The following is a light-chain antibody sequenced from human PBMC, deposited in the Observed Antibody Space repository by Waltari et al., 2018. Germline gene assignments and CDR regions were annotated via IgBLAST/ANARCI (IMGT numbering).Light chain of an antibody. Sequence: EIVMTQSPATLSVSPGQRATLSCRASQRISSNLVWYQQKPGQAPSLLIYGASTRAPNIPFRFSGSGSGTEFTLTISSLQSEDFAIYYCQQYNNWPFTFGQGTKLEIK. CDR1: QRISSN. J-gene: IGKJ2*01. CDR2: GAS. CDR3: QQYNNWPFT. V-gene: IGKV3-15*01.